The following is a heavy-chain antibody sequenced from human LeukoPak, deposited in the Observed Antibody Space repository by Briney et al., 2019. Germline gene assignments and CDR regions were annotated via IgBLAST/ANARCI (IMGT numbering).Heavy chain of an antibody. D-gene: IGHD6-19*01. J-gene: IGHJ5*02. CDR1: GGSISSSSYY. CDR3: ARQVAVAGTRGRFDP. Sequence: SETLSLTCTVSGGSISSSSYYWGWIGQPPGKGLEWIGSIYYSGSTYYNPSLKSRVTISVDTSKNQFSLKLSSVTAADTAVYYCARQVAVAGTRGRFDPWGQGTLATVSS. CDR2: IYYSGST. V-gene: IGHV4-39*01.